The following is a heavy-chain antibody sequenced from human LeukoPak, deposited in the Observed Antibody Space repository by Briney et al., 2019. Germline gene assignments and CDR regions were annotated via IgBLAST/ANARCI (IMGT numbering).Heavy chain of an antibody. CDR1: GYTFTSYG. CDR2: ISAYNGNT. V-gene: IGHV1-18*01. D-gene: IGHD3-3*01. CDR3: ARDYDFWSGYYTADY. J-gene: IGHJ4*02. Sequence: ASVKVSCKASGYTFTSYGISWVRQAPGQWLEWMGWISAYNGNTNYAQKLQGRVTITTDTSTSTAYMELRSLRSDDTAVYYCARDYDFWSGYYTADYWGQGTLVTVSS.